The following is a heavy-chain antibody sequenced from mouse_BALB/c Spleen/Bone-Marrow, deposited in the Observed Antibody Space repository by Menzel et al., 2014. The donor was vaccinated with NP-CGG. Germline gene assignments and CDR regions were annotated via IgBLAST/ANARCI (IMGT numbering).Heavy chain of an antibody. CDR1: GFNIKDTY. V-gene: IGHV14-3*02. D-gene: IGHD1-1*01. Sequence: VRLQQPGAELVKPGASVKLSCTASGFNIKDTYMHWVKQRPEQGLEWIGRIDPANGNTKYDPKFQGKATITADTSSNTAYLQLSSLTSEDTAVYYCARSRDYGSSYYAMDYWGQGTSVTVSS. CDR3: ARSRDYGSSYYAMDY. CDR2: IDPANGNT. J-gene: IGHJ4*01.